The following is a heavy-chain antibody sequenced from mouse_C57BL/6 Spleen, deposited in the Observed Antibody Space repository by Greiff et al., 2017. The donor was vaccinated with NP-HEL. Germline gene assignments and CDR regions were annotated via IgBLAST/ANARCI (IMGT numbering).Heavy chain of an antibody. CDR2: IDPETGGT. J-gene: IGHJ2*01. V-gene: IGHV1-15*01. D-gene: IGHD1-1*01. CDR3: TRSSYYYGSDY. Sequence: VQGVESGAELVRPGASVTLSCKASGYTFTDYEMHWVKQTPVHGLEWIGAIDPETGGTAYNQKFKGKAILTADKSSSTAYMELRSLTSEDSAVYYCTRSSYYYGSDYWGQGTTLTVSS. CDR1: GYTFTDYE.